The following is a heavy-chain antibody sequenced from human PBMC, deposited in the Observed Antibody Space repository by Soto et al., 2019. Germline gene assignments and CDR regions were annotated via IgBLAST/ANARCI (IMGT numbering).Heavy chain of an antibody. CDR1: GFTFSSYA. CDR2: ISYDGSNK. Sequence: QVQLVESGGGVVQPGRSLRLSCAASGFTFSSYAMHWVRQAPGKGLEWVAVISYDGSNKYYADSVKGRFTISKDNSKKNLYLQMNSLRAEDTAVYYCARDSEMATTDYYYYGMDVWGQGTTVTVSS. D-gene: IGHD5-12*01. CDR3: ARDSEMATTDYYYYGMDV. J-gene: IGHJ6*02. V-gene: IGHV3-30-3*01.